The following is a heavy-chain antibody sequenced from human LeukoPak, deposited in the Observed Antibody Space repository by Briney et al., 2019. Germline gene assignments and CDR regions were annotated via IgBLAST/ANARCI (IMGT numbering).Heavy chain of an antibody. J-gene: IGHJ4*02. V-gene: IGHV3-23*01. CDR1: GFSFNNYA. CDR3: ARGKGYGDYLDFLSL. D-gene: IGHD4-17*01. Sequence: GGSLRLSCAGSGFSFNNYALAWVRQAPGKGLEWVSSISGSGDSTYHADSVKGLFTISRDNSANTLYLQMNSLRAEDTAMYYCARGKGYGDYLDFLSLWGQGTLVIVSS. CDR2: ISGSGDST.